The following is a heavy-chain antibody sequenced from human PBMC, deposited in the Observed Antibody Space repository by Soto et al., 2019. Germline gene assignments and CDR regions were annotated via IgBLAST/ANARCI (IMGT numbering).Heavy chain of an antibody. J-gene: IGHJ4*02. Sequence: GWSLRLSCAASGFTFIDYYMSWIRQAPGKGLEWVSFISTTGSFTNYADSLKGRFTISRDNAKNSLYLQINSLRGDDTAVYYCARAQWELDYWGQGTLVTVSS. CDR2: ISTTGSFT. V-gene: IGHV3-11*06. D-gene: IGHD1-26*01. CDR3: ARAQWELDY. CDR1: GFTFIDYY.